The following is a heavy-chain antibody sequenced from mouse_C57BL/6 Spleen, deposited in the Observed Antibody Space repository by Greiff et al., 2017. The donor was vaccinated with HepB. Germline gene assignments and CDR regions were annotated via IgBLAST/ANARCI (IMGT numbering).Heavy chain of an antibody. Sequence: EVKVEESGGGLVKPGGSLKLSCAASGFTFSDYGMHWVRQAPEKGLEWVAYISSGSSTIYYADTVKGRFTISRDNAKNTLFLQMTSLRSEDTAMYYCARGYYGAWFAYWGQGTLVTVSA. CDR3: ARGYYGAWFAY. J-gene: IGHJ3*01. CDR1: GFTFSDYG. D-gene: IGHD1-1*01. CDR2: ISSGSSTI. V-gene: IGHV5-17*01.